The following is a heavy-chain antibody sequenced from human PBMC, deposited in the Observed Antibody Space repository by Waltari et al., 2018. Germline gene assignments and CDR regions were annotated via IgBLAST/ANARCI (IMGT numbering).Heavy chain of an antibody. D-gene: IGHD5-12*01. Sequence: QVQLQESGPGLVKPSQTLSLTCTVSGGSISSGTYYWSWIRQPAGKGLEWMGYIYTSGSTNYNPSLKSRVTISVDTSKNQFSLKLSSVTAADTAVYYCARVEMPTITADYWGQGTLVTVSS. J-gene: IGHJ4*02. CDR3: ARVEMPTITADY. CDR1: GGSISSGTYY. V-gene: IGHV4-61*09. CDR2: IYTSGST.